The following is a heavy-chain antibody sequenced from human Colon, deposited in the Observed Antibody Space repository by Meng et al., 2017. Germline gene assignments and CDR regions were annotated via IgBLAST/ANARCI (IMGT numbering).Heavy chain of an antibody. J-gene: IGHJ5*02. D-gene: IGHD5-12*01. CDR2: IYYSGST. CDR3: ARDSGYDKNWFDP. V-gene: IGHV4-61*01. CDR1: GGSVISKSYY. Sequence: PSGTLSLTCTVSGGSVISKSYYWSWIRQTPGKGLAWIGFIYYSGSTNYNPSLKSRVTISVDTSKNQFSLKVSSVTAADTAVYYCARDSGYDKNWFDPWGQGTLVTVSS.